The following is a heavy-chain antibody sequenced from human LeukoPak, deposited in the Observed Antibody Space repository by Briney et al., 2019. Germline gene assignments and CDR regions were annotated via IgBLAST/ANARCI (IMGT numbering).Heavy chain of an antibody. CDR3: ARTNRAGASDI. Sequence: ASVKVSCKVSGYTLSEMSMHWVRQAPGEEPEWMGGFDPDDVNTVYAPKFQGRVTMTDDTSTDTAYMELRSLRSDDTDVYYCARTNRAGASDIWGQGTLVTVSS. V-gene: IGHV1-24*01. CDR1: GYTLSEMS. J-gene: IGHJ3*02. D-gene: IGHD1/OR15-1a*01. CDR2: FDPDDVNT.